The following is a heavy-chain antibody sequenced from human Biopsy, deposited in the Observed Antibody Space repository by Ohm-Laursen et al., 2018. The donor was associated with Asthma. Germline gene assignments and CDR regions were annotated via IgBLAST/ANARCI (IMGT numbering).Heavy chain of an antibody. V-gene: IGHV4-30-4*01. J-gene: IGHJ6*02. CDR3: ARVASYGDVYFGIDV. CDR1: GAYIGSRDHH. Sequence: TLSLTCTVGGAYIGSRDHHWSWIRQSPGTGLEWIGFVFWSGTTHYNRSLERRLSISIDTARNGFSMNLRSLTAADTAVYFCARVASYGDVYFGIDVWGPGSTVSV. CDR2: VFWSGTT. D-gene: IGHD4-17*01.